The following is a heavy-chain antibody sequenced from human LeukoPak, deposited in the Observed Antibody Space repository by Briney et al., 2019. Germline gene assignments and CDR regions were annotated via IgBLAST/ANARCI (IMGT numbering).Heavy chain of an antibody. J-gene: IGHJ4*02. Sequence: GGSLRLSCAASGFTVSSNYMSWVRQAPGKGLEWVSVIYSGGSTYYADSVKGRFTISRDNSKNTLYLQMNSLSAEDTAVYYCARVLAGKVFDYWGQGTLVTVPS. D-gene: IGHD6-19*01. CDR1: GFTVSSNY. CDR3: ARVLAGKVFDY. CDR2: IYSGGST. V-gene: IGHV3-66*01.